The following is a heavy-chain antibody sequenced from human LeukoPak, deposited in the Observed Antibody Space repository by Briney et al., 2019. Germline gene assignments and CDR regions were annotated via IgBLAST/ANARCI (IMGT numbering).Heavy chain of an antibody. CDR1: GFTFSSYW. J-gene: IGHJ4*02. D-gene: IGHD3-16*01. V-gene: IGHV3-7*05. Sequence: GGSLRLSCAASGFTFSSYWMSWVRQAPGKGLEWVANIKEDGSEKHYVGSVKGRFTISRDNAKNSLYLEVNSLRAEDTAVYYCGRIAYGNYVWGQGALVTVSS. CDR2: IKEDGSEK. CDR3: GRIAYGNYV.